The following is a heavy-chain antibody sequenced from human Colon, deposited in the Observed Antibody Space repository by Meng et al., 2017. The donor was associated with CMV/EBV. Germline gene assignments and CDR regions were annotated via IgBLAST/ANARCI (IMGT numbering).Heavy chain of an antibody. J-gene: IGHJ1*01. CDR1: GFIFTSYT. CDR2: VSTSGRDI. V-gene: IGHV3-21*01. CDR3: VRHLEAGRNGYSEPF. Sequence: GGSLRLSCAASGFIFTSYTMNWVCQAPGKGLEWVSSVSTSGRDIFYADSVKGRFTLSRDNAKNSLYLQMDSLRAEDTAVYYCVRHLEAGRNGYSEPFWGQGTLVTVSS. D-gene: IGHD5-18*01.